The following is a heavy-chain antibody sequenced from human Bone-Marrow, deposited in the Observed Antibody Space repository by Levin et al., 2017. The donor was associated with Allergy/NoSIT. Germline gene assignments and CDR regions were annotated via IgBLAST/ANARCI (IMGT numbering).Heavy chain of an antibody. CDR3: ARDSLTQLRGVPLDS. CDR2: VDAYGHT. J-gene: IGHJ4*02. CDR1: GGSLTDSY. D-gene: IGHD3-10*01. V-gene: IGHV4-34*01. Sequence: SQTLSLTCAVSGGSLTDSYWSWLRLSPGKGLEWIGEVDAYGHTNYNPSFKTRVTLSADRSKNHFFLQLMSVTAADTAVYFCARDSLTQLRGVPLDSWGQGTLVTVSS.